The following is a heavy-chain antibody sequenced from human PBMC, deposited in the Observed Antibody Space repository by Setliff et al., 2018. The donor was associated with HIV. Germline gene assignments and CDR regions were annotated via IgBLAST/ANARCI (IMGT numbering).Heavy chain of an antibody. Sequence: SETLSLTCAVYGGPSTDHYWNWIRQSPGMGLEWIAEIHHTGYINYNPSLRSRVSVSRDMSSNQFSLRLSSVTAADAAVYYCAAFFVTPMTTQDFSGQGALVTVSS. CDR2: IHHTGYI. V-gene: IGHV4-34*01. J-gene: IGHJ4*02. CDR3: AAFFVTPMTTQDF. CDR1: GGPSTDHY. D-gene: IGHD4-4*01.